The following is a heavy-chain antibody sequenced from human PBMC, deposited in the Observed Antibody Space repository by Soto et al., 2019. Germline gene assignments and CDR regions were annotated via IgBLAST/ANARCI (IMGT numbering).Heavy chain of an antibody. CDR1: GGTFSSYA. V-gene: IGHV1-69*13. CDR2: IIPIFGTA. D-gene: IGHD6-19*01. J-gene: IGHJ4*02. CDR3: ARGWGSGWLEFFDS. Sequence: SVKVSCKASGGTFSSYAISWVRQAPGQGLEWMGGIIPIFGTANYAQKFQGRVTITADESTSTAYMELSSLRSEDTAVYYCARGWGSGWLEFFDSWGQGALVTVSS.